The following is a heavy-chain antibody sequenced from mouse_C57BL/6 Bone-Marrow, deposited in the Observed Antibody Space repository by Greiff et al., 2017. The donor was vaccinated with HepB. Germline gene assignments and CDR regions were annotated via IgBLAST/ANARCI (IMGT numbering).Heavy chain of an antibody. V-gene: IGHV1-81*01. CDR1: GYTFTSYG. CDR2: IYPRSGNT. CDR3: ALYYYGSDY. D-gene: IGHD1-1*01. J-gene: IGHJ2*01. Sequence: QVHVKQSGAELARPGASVKLSCTASGYTFTSYGISWVKQRTGQGLEWIGEIYPRSGNTYYNEKFKGKATLTADKSSSSSYMELRILTSEDSAVYFCALYYYGSDYWGQGTTLTVSS.